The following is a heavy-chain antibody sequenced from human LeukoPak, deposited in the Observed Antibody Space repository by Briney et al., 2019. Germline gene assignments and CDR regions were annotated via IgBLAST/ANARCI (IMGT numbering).Heavy chain of an antibody. CDR3: ARRLGSGWTVFDY. V-gene: IGHV3-23*01. J-gene: IGHJ4*02. Sequence: GGSLRLSCAASGFTFSSYAINWVRQAPGKGLEWVSAISGSGGSTYYADSVKGRFTISRDNSKNTLYLQMNSLRAEDTAVYYCARRLGSGWTVFDYWGQGTLVTVSS. D-gene: IGHD6-19*01. CDR1: GFTFSSYA. CDR2: ISGSGGST.